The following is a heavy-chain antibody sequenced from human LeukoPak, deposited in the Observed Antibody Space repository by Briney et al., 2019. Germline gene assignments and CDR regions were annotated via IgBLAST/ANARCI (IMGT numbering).Heavy chain of an antibody. D-gene: IGHD3-10*01. V-gene: IGHV1-18*01. CDR2: ISAYNGNT. CDR1: GYTFTSYG. J-gene: IGHJ4*02. CDR3: ARAEGYYGSGSYRYYFDY. Sequence: ASVKVSCKASGYTFTSYGISWVRQAPGQGLEWMGWISAYNGNTNYAQKLQGRVTMTTDTSTSTAYVELRSLRSDDTAVYYCARAEGYYGSGSYRYYFDYWGQGTLVTVSS.